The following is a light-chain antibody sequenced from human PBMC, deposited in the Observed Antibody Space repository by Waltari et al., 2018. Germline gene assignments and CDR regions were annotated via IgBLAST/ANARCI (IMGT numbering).Light chain of an antibody. V-gene: IGLV1-40*01. CDR2: RKT. CDR1: NSNIGANYD. CDR3: QSYESVRGSV. Sequence: QSVLTQPPSVSGAPGQRVTISCSGGNSNIGANYDVHWYQQIPGRAPKVIVSRKTKRPAGVPDRFSGSKSGTSASLAITGIQSDDEGDYYCQSYESVRGSVFGGGTKLTVL. J-gene: IGLJ3*02.